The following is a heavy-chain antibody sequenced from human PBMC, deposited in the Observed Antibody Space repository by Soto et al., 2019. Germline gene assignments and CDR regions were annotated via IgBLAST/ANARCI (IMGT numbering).Heavy chain of an antibody. Sequence: PGESLKISCAASGFTFSDHYMDWVRQAPGKGLEWVGRIRKKVNSYTTEYAASVKGRFTISRDDSKNSLYLQMNSLKTEDTAFYYCARVATAYNYDYWGQGTLVTVSS. CDR3: ARVATAYNYDY. CDR2: IRKKVNSYTT. CDR1: GFTFSDHY. J-gene: IGHJ4*02. V-gene: IGHV3-72*01. D-gene: IGHD2-21*02.